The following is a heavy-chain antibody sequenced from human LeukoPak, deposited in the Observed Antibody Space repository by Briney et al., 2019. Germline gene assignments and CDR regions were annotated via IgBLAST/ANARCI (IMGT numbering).Heavy chain of an antibody. V-gene: IGHV4-34*01. CDR3: ASGHYPFEY. CDR1: GGSFSGYY. CDR2: INHSGST. J-gene: IGHJ4*02. D-gene: IGHD1-26*01. Sequence: SETLSLTCAVYGGSFSGYYWSWIRQPPGKGLEWIGEINHSGSTNYNPSLKSRVTISVNTSKNQFSLKLSSVTAADTAVYYCASGHYPFEYWGQGTLVTVSS.